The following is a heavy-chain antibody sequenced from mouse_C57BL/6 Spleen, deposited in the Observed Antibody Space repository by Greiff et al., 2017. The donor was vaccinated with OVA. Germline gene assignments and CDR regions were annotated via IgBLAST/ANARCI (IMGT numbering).Heavy chain of an antibody. Sequence: VQLKQSGAELVRPGASVKLSCTASGFNIKDDYMHWVKQRPEQGLEWIGWIDPENGDTEYASKFQGKATITADTSSNTAYLQLSSLTSEDTAVYYCTPMDYGSSYPFAYWGQGTLVTVSA. CDR3: TPMDYGSSYPFAY. J-gene: IGHJ3*01. CDR1: GFNIKDDY. V-gene: IGHV14-4*01. D-gene: IGHD1-1*01. CDR2: IDPENGDT.